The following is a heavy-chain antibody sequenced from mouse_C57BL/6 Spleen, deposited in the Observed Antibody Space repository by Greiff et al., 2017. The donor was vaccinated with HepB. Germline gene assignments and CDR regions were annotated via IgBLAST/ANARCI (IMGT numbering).Heavy chain of an antibody. CDR1: GFTFSSYA. J-gene: IGHJ4*01. V-gene: IGHV5-4*01. CDR3: ARDLDDGAMDY. CDR2: ISDGGSYT. Sequence: EVKLMESGGGLVKPGGSLKLSCAASGFTFSSYAMSWVRQTPEKRLEWVATISDGGSYTYYPDNVKGRFTISRDNAKNNLYLQMSHLKSEDTAMYYCARDLDDGAMDYWGQGTSVTVSS. D-gene: IGHD2-3*01.